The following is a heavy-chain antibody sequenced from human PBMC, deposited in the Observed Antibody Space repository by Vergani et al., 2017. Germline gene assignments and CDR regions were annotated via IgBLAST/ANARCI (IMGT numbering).Heavy chain of an antibody. D-gene: IGHD2-21*02. CDR2: IIPIFGTA. CDR3: ASPGAAYCGGDCSLTPFDY. CDR1: GGTFSSYA. Sequence: QVQLVQSGAEVKKPGSSVKVSCKASGGTFSSYAISWVRQAPGQGLEWMGGIIPIFGTANYAQKFQGRVTITADESTSTAYMELSSLRSEDTAVYYCASPGAAYCGGDCSLTPFDYWGQGTLVTVSS. V-gene: IGHV1-69*01. J-gene: IGHJ4*02.